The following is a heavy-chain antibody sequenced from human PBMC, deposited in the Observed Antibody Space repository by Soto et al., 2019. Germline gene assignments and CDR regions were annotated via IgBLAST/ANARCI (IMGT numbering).Heavy chain of an antibody. CDR3: ARGYCSSTSCLRYNWFDP. D-gene: IGHD2-2*01. CDR2: IYYSGST. V-gene: IGHV4-31*03. CDR1: GGSISSGGYY. Sequence: SETLSLTCTVSGGSISSGGYYWSWIRQHPGKGLEWIGYIYYSGSTYYNPSLKSRVTISVDTSKNQFSLKLSSVTAADTAVYYCARGYCSSTSCLRYNWFDPWGQGTLVTVS. J-gene: IGHJ5*02.